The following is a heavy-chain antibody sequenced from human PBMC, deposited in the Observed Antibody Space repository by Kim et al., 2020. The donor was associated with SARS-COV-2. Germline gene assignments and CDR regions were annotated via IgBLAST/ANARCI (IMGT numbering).Heavy chain of an antibody. D-gene: IGHD2-15*01. J-gene: IGHJ6*02. Sequence: NPTLTSRVTISVDTSKHQFSLMLSSVTAADTAVYYCAGAGSGRWYYGMDVWGQGTTVTVSS. V-gene: IGHV4-34*13. CDR3: AGAGSGRWYYGMDV.